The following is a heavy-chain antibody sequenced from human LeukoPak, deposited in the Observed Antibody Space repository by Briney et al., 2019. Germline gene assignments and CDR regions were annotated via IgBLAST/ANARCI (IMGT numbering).Heavy chain of an antibody. Sequence: PGGSLRLSCATSGFTFSSNWMSWVRHVPGRGLDWVANIKPDGSAEYYAASVKGRFTVSRDNAESSLYLQMNSLRVEATAVYSCARANNSSWHNWGPGTLVPVSS. V-gene: IGHV3-7*01. D-gene: IGHD6-13*01. J-gene: IGHJ4*01. CDR2: IKPDGSAE. CDR3: ARANNSSWHN. CDR1: GFTFSSNW.